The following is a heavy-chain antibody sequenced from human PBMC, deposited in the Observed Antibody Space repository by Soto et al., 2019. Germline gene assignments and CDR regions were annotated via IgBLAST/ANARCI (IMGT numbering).Heavy chain of an antibody. J-gene: IGHJ2*01. CDR1: GGTFSRYA. Sequence: QVQLVQSGAEVKKYGSSVKVSCKASGGTFSRYAISWVRQAPGQGLEWMGGITPMFGIANYAQRFQGRATITADESTSTAYMQLSSLRSDDTAVYYCAQTLGLAVAGPGRFDLWGRGTLVTVSS. CDR2: ITPMFGIA. D-gene: IGHD6-19*01. CDR3: AQTLGLAVAGPGRFDL. V-gene: IGHV1-69*12.